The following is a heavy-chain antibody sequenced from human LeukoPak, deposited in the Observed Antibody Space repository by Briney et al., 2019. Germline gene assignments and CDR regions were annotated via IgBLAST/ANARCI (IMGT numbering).Heavy chain of an antibody. Sequence: GVSLRLFCTASEIIFDTYCMSWVRQAPGKGLEGVANINRDGGETYYVDSVRGRITISRDNARNSLYLQMSSLRVDDTAIYYCARSNQIGTTDYWGQGTLVTVSS. D-gene: IGHD1-1*01. J-gene: IGHJ4*02. CDR2: INRDGGET. CDR3: ARSNQIGTTDY. CDR1: EIIFDTYC. V-gene: IGHV3-7*03.